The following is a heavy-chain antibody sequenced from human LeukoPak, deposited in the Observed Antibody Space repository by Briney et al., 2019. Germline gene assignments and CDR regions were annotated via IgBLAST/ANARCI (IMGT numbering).Heavy chain of an antibody. J-gene: IGHJ4*02. D-gene: IGHD1-1*01. V-gene: IGHV4-30-2*01. CDR2: IYHSAST. CDR3: ARGTRSRYGVFDY. CDR1: GGSISSGGYS. Sequence: SETLSLTCAVSGGSISSGGYSWSWIRQPPGKGLEWIGYIYHSASTYYNPSLKSRVTISVDRSKNQFSLKLSSVTAADTAVYYCARGTRSRYGVFDYWGQGTLVTVSS.